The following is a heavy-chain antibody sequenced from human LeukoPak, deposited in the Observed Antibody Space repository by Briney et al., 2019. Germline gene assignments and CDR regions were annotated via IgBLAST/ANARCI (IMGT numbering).Heavy chain of an antibody. V-gene: IGHV7-4-1*02. J-gene: IGHJ4*02. Sequence: ASVKVSCKASGYTFTSYGISWVRQAPGQGLEWMGWINTNTGDPAYAQGFTGRFVFSLDTSVRTTYLQISSLKTEDTAVYFCARKGMDSSGHIYFDYWGQGTPVTVSS. CDR1: GYTFTSYG. CDR2: INTNTGDP. D-gene: IGHD6-6*01. CDR3: ARKGMDSSGHIYFDY.